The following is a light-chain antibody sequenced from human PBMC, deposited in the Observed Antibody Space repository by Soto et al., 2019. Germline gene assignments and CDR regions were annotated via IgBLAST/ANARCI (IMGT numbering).Light chain of an antibody. CDR2: DVT. CDR1: SSDVGGYDY. CDR3: SSYTSSSTLYV. Sequence: QSVLTQPASVSGSPGQSIAISCTGTSSDVGGYDYVSWYQQQPDKAPKLMICDVTKRPSGVSNRFSASKSANAASLTISGLQAEDEADYYCSSYTSSSTLYVFGTGTKVTVL. V-gene: IGLV2-14*01. J-gene: IGLJ1*01.